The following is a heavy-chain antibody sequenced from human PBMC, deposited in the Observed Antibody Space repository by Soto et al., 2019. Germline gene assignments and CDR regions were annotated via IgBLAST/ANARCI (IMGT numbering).Heavy chain of an antibody. CDR1: GGSISSDGYY. Sequence: QVQLQESGPGLVKPSQTLSLTCTVSGGSISSDGYYWSWIRQHPGRGLEWIGYIFSSGSTYYNPSLKSRVTMSLDTPKNQFSLKLSSVTAADTAVYYCVTGTYGWYFDYGGQGTLVTVSS. D-gene: IGHD3-10*01. V-gene: IGHV4-31*03. J-gene: IGHJ4*02. CDR3: VTGTYGWYFDY. CDR2: IFSSGST.